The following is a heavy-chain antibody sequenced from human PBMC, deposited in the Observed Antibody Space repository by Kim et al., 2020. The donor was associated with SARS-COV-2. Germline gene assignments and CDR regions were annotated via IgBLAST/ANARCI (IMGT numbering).Heavy chain of an antibody. V-gene: IGHV3-48*02. J-gene: IGHJ4*02. CDR3: ARDLYGDYAVDY. D-gene: IGHD4-17*01. Sequence: YYADSVKGRFTNSRDNAKNSLYLQMNSLRDEYSAVYYCARDLYGDYAVDYWGQGTPVTVSS.